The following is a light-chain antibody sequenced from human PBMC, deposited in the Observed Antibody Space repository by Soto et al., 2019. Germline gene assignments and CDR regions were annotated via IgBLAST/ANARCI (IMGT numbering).Light chain of an antibody. CDR3: QQYDSWPPT. Sequence: EIVMPKSKTILSVSAGERSTLSCMASQSVSTNLAWFQQKPGQTPRLLFNGASTRATGIPARFTGSGSGTEFILTISSLQSEDFAVFYCQQYDSWPPTFGQVTKVDIK. CDR2: GAS. J-gene: IGKJ1*01. V-gene: IGKV3-15*01. CDR1: QSVSTN.